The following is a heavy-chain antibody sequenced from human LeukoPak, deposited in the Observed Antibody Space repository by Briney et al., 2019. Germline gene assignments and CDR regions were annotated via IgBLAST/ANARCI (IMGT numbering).Heavy chain of an antibody. CDR3: TRGAGWLIDY. J-gene: IGHJ4*02. CDR1: GGSISSGSYY. Sequence: NPSETLSLTCTVSGGSISSGSYYRSWIRQPAGKGLEWIGRIYTSGSTNYNPSLKSRVTISADTSKNQFSLKLNSLTTADTAVYYCTRGAGWLIDYWGQGILVTVSS. V-gene: IGHV4-61*02. D-gene: IGHD3-16*01. CDR2: IYTSGST.